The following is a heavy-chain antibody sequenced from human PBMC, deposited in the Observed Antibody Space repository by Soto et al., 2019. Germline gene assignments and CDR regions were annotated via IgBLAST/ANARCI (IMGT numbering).Heavy chain of an antibody. D-gene: IGHD3-10*01. CDR3: ARFRSERPFGY. CDR2: ISYDGNNK. J-gene: IGHJ4*02. CDR1: GLTFSRYT. V-gene: IGHV3-30-3*01. Sequence: PGGSLRLSCAASGLTFSRYTMHWVRQAPGKGLEWVAVISYDGNNKYYADSVKGRFTISRDNSKNTLSLQMSSLRPEDTAVYYCARFRSERPFGYWGQGTLVPVSS.